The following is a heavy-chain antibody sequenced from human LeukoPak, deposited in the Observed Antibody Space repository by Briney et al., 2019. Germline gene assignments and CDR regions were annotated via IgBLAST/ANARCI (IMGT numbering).Heavy chain of an antibody. J-gene: IGHJ4*02. V-gene: IGHV3-21*01. Sequence: SGGSLRLSCAASGFTFSSYSMNWVRQAPGKWLEWVSSISSTSTYIDYADSVKGRFTISRDNAKNSLYLQMNSLRVEDTAVYYCASTTVTTGYWGQGTLVTVSS. CDR3: ASTTVTTGY. CDR2: ISSTSTYI. CDR1: GFTFSSYS. D-gene: IGHD4-11*01.